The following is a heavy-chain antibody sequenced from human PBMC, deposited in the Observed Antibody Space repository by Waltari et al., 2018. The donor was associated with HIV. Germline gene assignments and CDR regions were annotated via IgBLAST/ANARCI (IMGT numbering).Heavy chain of an antibody. V-gene: IGHV1-8*01. CDR2: MTPNSGKT. CDR1: GYPFTSYD. CDR3: ARGGYTYGDDY. D-gene: IGHD5-18*01. J-gene: IGHJ4*02. Sequence: QVLLVQSGAEVQKPGASVKVSCKASGYPFTSYDINWVRQATGQGLEWMGWMTPNSGKTGYAQKYQGRVTMTRNTSISTAYMELSSLRSDDTAVDYWARGGYTYGDDYWGQGTLVTVSS.